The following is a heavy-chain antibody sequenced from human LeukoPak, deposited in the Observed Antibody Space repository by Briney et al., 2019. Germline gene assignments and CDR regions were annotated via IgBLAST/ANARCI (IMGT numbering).Heavy chain of an antibody. D-gene: IGHD5-12*01. V-gene: IGHV3-11*04. CDR2: ISSSGSTI. Sequence: GGSLRLSCAASGFTFSDYCMSWIRQAPGKGLEWVSYISSSGSTIYYADSVKGRFTISRDNSKNTLYLQMKSLRAEDTAVYYCAKGGGYEAQYYYYYLDVWGKGTTVTISS. CDR3: AKGGGYEAQYYYYYLDV. J-gene: IGHJ6*03. CDR1: GFTFSDYC.